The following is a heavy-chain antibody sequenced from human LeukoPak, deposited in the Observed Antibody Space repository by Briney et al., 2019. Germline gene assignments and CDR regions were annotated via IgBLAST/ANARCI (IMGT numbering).Heavy chain of an antibody. Sequence: PSETLSLTCTVSGGSISSYYWSWIRQPPGKGLEWIGYIYYSGSTNYNPSLKSRVTISVDTSKNQFSLKLSSVTAADTAVYYCARGIGHPPTLIAYYDFWSGYWFDYWGQGTLVTVSS. CDR1: GGSISSYY. CDR3: ARGIGHPPTLIAYYDFWSGYWFDY. D-gene: IGHD3-3*01. J-gene: IGHJ4*02. CDR2: IYYSGST. V-gene: IGHV4-59*01.